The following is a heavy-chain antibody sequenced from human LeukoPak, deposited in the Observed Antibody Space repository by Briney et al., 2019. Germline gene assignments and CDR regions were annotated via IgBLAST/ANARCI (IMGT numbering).Heavy chain of an antibody. CDR3: AARSNLANEIVPIAAAGTVAFDI. Sequence: SQTLSLTCAISGDSVSSNSAAWNWIRQSPSRGLEWLGRTCYRSKWYNDYAVSVKSRITINPDTSKSQFSLQLNSVTPEDTAVYYCAARSNLANEIVPIAAAGTVAFDIWGQGTMVTVSS. CDR1: GDSVSSNSAA. CDR2: TCYRSKWYN. J-gene: IGHJ3*02. D-gene: IGHD6-13*01. V-gene: IGHV6-1*01.